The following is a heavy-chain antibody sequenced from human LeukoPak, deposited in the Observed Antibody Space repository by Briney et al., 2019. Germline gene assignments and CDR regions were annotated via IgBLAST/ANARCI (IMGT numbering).Heavy chain of an antibody. CDR1: GGTFSSYA. CDR3: ARDEGIAVAGVFDY. J-gene: IGHJ4*02. V-gene: IGHV1-69*04. Sequence: SVKVSCKASGGTFSSYAISWVRKAPGQGLEWMGRIIPIFGIANYAQKFQGRVTITADKSTSTAYIELSSLRSEDTAVYYCARDEGIAVAGVFDYWGQGTLVTVSS. CDR2: IIPIFGIA. D-gene: IGHD6-19*01.